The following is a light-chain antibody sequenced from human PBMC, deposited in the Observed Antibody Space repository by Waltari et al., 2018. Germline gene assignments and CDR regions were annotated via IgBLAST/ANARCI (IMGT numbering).Light chain of an antibody. Sequence: AIQMTQSPSSLSASVGDSVTITCRASQGIRYDLGWYQQKPGKAPKLLIYAASGLQSGVPSRFSGGVAGPEFTLTISSLQPEDFATYYCLQDYNYPWTFGQGTKVEIK. CDR3: LQDYNYPWT. J-gene: IGKJ1*01. V-gene: IGKV1-6*01. CDR2: AAS. CDR1: QGIRYD.